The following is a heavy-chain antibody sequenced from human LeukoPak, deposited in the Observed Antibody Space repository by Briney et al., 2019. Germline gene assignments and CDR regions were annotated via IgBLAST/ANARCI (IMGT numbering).Heavy chain of an antibody. CDR2: IYYSGST. J-gene: IGHJ2*01. Sequence: TPSETLSLTCTVSGVSIRSYCWSWIRQSPGKGLEWIGHIYYSGSTNYNSSLKSRVTISVDTSKNQFSLKLSSVTAADTAVYYCASCSDNCYLRYFDLWGRGTLVTVSS. D-gene: IGHD2-21*02. CDR3: ASCSDNCYLRYFDL. V-gene: IGHV4-59*12. CDR1: GVSIRSYC.